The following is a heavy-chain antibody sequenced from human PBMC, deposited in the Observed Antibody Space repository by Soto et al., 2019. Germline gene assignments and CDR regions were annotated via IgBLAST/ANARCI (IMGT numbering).Heavy chain of an antibody. CDR3: ARDPGSSRPPEYNWFDP. Sequence: QVQLVQSGAEVKKPGSSVKVSCKASGGTFSSYAISWVRQAPGQGLEWMGGTIPIFGTANYAQKFQGRVTITADDSTGTAYMELSSWRCEDTAGYYCARDPGSSRPPEYNWFDPWGQGTLVTVSS. V-gene: IGHV1-69*12. D-gene: IGHD6-13*01. CDR1: GGTFSSYA. J-gene: IGHJ5*02. CDR2: TIPIFGTA.